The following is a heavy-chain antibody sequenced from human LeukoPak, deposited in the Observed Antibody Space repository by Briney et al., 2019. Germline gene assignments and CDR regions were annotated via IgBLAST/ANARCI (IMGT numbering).Heavy chain of an antibody. CDR1: GFTFSSYW. D-gene: IGHD3-3*01. V-gene: IGHV3-7*01. J-gene: IGHJ4*02. CDR3: ARDGILEWLSVRFDY. Sequence: PGGSLRLSCAASGFTFSSYWMSWVRQAPGKGLEWVANIKQDGSEKYYVDSVKGRFTISRDNSKNTLYLQMNSLRAEDTAVYYCARDGILEWLSVRFDYWGQGTLVTVSS. CDR2: IKQDGSEK.